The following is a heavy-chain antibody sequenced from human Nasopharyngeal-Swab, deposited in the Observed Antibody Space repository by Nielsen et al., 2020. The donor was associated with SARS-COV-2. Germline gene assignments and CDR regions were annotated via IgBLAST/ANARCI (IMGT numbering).Heavy chain of an antibody. CDR2: IYSGGSSA. CDR3: AKESRYSYGHDY. V-gene: IGHV3-23*03. D-gene: IGHD5-18*01. CDR1: GFTFSSYA. J-gene: IGHJ4*02. Sequence: GESLKISCAASGFTFSSYAMSWVRQAPGKGLEWVSVIYSGGSSAYYADSVKGRFTISRDNSKNTLYLQMNSLRAEDTAVYYCAKESRYSYGHDYWGQGTLVTVSS.